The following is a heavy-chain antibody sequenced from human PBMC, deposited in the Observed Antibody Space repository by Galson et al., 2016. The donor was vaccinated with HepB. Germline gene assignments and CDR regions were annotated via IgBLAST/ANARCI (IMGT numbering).Heavy chain of an antibody. CDR3: ARMRSSESSGYFDN. V-gene: IGHV4-31*03. D-gene: IGHD3-22*01. CDR1: GGSITNGGYY. CDR2: IYFSGST. Sequence: TLSLTCTVSGGSITNGGYYWTWLRQHPGQGLEWIGNIYFSGSTSYTPSLKSRITILADTSKNHVSLHLSSVTAADTAVYYCARMRSSESSGYFDNWGQGALVTVSS. J-gene: IGHJ5*02.